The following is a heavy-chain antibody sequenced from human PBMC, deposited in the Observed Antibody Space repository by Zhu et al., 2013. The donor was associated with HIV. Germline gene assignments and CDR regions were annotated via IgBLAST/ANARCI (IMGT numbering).Heavy chain of an antibody. D-gene: IGHD1-1*01. CDR2: INAGNGNT. CDR3: ARCTTGTTCFYGGLDP. J-gene: IGHJ5*02. CDR1: GYTFTSYA. Sequence: QVQLVQSGAEVKKPGASVKVSCKASGYTFTSYAMHWVRQAPGQRLEWMGWINAGNGNTKYSQKFQGRVTITRDTSASTAYMELSSLRSEDTAVYYCARCTTGTTCFYGGLDPWGQGTLVTVSS. V-gene: IGHV1-3*01.